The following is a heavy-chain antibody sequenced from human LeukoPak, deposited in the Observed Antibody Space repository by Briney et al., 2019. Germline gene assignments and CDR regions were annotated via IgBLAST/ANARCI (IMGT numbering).Heavy chain of an antibody. J-gene: IGHJ4*02. D-gene: IGHD3-10*01. Sequence: PGGSLRLSCAASGFAFRSYAMHWVRQAPGKGLEWLAVVSAHGLDKFYADSVKGRFTISKDTSDNTLSLQMNSLRVGDTGLYHCARAFTPGIRRALWFGDLLRAQGTLVTVSS. CDR3: ARAFTPGIRRALWFGDLL. CDR2: VSAHGLDK. V-gene: IGHV3-30*04. CDR1: GFAFRSYA.